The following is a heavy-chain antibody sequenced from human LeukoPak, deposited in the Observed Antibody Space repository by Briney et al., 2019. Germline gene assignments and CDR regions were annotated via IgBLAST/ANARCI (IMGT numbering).Heavy chain of an antibody. V-gene: IGHV4-39*01. CDR2: IYYSGST. CDR3: AAPGGDSDY. J-gene: IGHJ4*02. CDR1: GGSISSSSYY. Sequence: PSETLSLPCTVSGGSISSSSYYWGPIRQPPGKGLEWIGSIYYSGSTYYNPSLKSRFTISVDTSKNQFSLKLSSVTAADTAVYYCAAPGGDSDYWGQGTLVTVSS. D-gene: IGHD3-10*01.